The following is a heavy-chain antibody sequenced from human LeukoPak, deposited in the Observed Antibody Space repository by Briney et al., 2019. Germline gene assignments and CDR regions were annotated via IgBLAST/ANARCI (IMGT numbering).Heavy chain of an antibody. Sequence: GGSLRLSCAASGFSFGNYAMQWVRQAPGKGLEWVSYISSSGTTIYYAERRFTISRDNAKNSLYLLMNSLRAEDTAIYYCARGFCSCGSCYGGDYWGQGTLVTVSS. J-gene: IGHJ4*02. CDR2: ISSSGTTI. CDR1: GFSFGNYA. CDR3: ARGFCSCGSCYGGDY. V-gene: IGHV3-48*03. D-gene: IGHD2-15*01.